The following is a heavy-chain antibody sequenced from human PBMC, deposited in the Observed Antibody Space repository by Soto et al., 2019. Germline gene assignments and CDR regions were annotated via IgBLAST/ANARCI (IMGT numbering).Heavy chain of an antibody. CDR2: IIPILGIA. J-gene: IGHJ4*02. CDR3: ARGGPTGGIGY. V-gene: IGHV1-69*02. Sequence: QVQLVQSGAEVKRPGSSVKVSCKASGGTFSSYTISWVRQAPGQGLEWMGRIIPILGIANYAQKFQGRVTITADKSTSTAYMELSSLRSEDTAVYYCARGGPTGGIGYWGQGTLVTVSS. CDR1: GGTFSSYT. D-gene: IGHD2-8*02.